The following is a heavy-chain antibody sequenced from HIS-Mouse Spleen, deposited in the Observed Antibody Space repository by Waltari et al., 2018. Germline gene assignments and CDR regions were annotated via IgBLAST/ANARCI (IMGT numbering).Heavy chain of an antibody. CDR1: GGSIRSSSYY. D-gene: IGHD6-13*01. V-gene: IGHV4-39*07. J-gene: IGHJ2*01. CDR2: IYYRGST. Sequence: QLQLQESGPGLVKPSETLSLPCTGSGGSIRSSSYYWGWIRQPPGKGLEWSGSIYYRGSTYYNPSLKSRVTISVDTSKNQFSLKLSSVTAADTAVYYCAREIPYSSSWYDWYFDLWGRGTLVTVSS. CDR3: AREIPYSSSWYDWYFDL.